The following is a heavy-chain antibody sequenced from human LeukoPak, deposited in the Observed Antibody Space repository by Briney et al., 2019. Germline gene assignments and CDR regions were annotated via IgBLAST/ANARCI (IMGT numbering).Heavy chain of an antibody. CDR2: IWYDGSNK. Sequence: GRSLRLSCAASGFTFSSYGMHWVRQAPGKGLEWVAVIWYDGSNKYYADSVKGRFTISRDNSKNTLYLQMNSLRAEDTAVYYCATTSGWYEPIDYWGQGTLVTVSS. D-gene: IGHD6-19*01. CDR3: ATTSGWYEPIDY. CDR1: GFTFSSYG. J-gene: IGHJ4*02. V-gene: IGHV3-33*01.